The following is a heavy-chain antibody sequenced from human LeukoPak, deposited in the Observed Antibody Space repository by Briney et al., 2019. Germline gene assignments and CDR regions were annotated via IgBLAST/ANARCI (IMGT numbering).Heavy chain of an antibody. J-gene: IGHJ4*02. D-gene: IGHD3-10*01. Sequence: PGRSLRLSCAASGFIFSSYGMYWVRQAPGKGLEWVAVISNDGNNKEYADSVKGRFTISRDNSKNTLFLQMNSLRAEDTAVYYCAKDPLVRGVTYDYWGQGTLVTVSS. V-gene: IGHV3-30*18. CDR1: GFIFSSYG. CDR3: AKDPLVRGVTYDY. CDR2: ISNDGNNK.